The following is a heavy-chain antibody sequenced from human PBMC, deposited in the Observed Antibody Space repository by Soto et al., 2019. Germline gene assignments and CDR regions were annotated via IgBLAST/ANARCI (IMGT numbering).Heavy chain of an antibody. Sequence: TLSLTCTVSGGSISSGDYYWSWIRQPPGKGLEWIGYIYYSGSTYYNPSLKSRVTMSVDTSKNQFSLKLSSVTAADTAVYYCARAAMVRGVIRYYYYGMDVWGQGTTVTVS. CDR1: GGSISSGDYY. V-gene: IGHV4-30-4*01. D-gene: IGHD3-10*01. CDR3: ARAAMVRGVIRYYYYGMDV. J-gene: IGHJ6*02. CDR2: IYYSGST.